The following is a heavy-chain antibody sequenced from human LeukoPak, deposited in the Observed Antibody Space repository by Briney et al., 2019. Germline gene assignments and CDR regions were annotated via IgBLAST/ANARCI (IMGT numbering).Heavy chain of an antibody. Sequence: SETLSLTCTVSGGSISSSSYYWGWIRQPPGKGLEWIGSIYYSGSTYYNPSLKSRVTISVDTSKNQFSLKLSSVTAADTAVYYCARLGRGGFDDAFDIWGQGTMATVSS. CDR3: ARLGRGGFDDAFDI. V-gene: IGHV4-39*01. J-gene: IGHJ3*02. CDR1: GGSISSSSYY. D-gene: IGHD3-16*01. CDR2: IYYSGST.